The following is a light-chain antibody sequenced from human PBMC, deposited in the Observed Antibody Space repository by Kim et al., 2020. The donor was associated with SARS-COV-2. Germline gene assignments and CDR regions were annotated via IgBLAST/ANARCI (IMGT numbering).Light chain of an antibody. CDR1: QTIKNR. CDR2: DAT. V-gene: IGKV3-15*01. Sequence: SQGERATLSCRASQTIKNRLVWYQQKPGQAPRLLIYDATTRAPGIPARFIGSGSETDFTLTISSLQSEDFAVYYCQQSNDGTPLTFGQLPKVDIK. CDR3: QQSNDGTPLT. J-gene: IGKJ1*01.